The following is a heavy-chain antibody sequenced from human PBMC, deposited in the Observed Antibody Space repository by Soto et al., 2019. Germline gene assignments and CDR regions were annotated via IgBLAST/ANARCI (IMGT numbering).Heavy chain of an antibody. J-gene: IGHJ4*02. Sequence: QVQLVESGGGVVQPGRSLRLSCAASGFTFSSYGMHWVRQAPVKGLEWVAGISYDGSNKYYADSVKGRFTISRDNSKNTLYLQMNSLRAEDTAVYYCASGGNYDFWSGLDYWGQGTLVTVSS. CDR3: ASGGNYDFWSGLDY. CDR1: GFTFSSYG. CDR2: ISYDGSNK. V-gene: IGHV3-30*03. D-gene: IGHD3-3*01.